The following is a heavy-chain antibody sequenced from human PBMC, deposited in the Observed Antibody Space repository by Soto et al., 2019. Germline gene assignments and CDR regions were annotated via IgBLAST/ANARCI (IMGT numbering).Heavy chain of an antibody. CDR3: PRDEAPWYYGSRSQKAYYCGIDV. Sequence: GGSLRLSCAASGFTFSSYGMHWVRQAPGKGLEWVAVIWYDGSNKYYADSVKGRFTISRDNSKNTLYLQMNSLRADDTAVYYCPRDEAPWYYGSRSQKAYYCGIDVWGQGTPVTV. J-gene: IGHJ6*02. CDR2: IWYDGSNK. CDR1: GFTFSSYG. V-gene: IGHV3-33*01. D-gene: IGHD3-10*01.